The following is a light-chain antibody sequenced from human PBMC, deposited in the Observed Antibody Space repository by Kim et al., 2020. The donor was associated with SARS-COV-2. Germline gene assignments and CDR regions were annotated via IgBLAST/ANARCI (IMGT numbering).Light chain of an antibody. CDR3: QQYNGYSLT. CDR1: QSISIW. J-gene: IGKJ4*01. V-gene: IGKV1-5*03. CDR2: GAS. Sequence: ASVGDRVTIPCRASQSISIWLAWYQQKPGKGPKLLIYGASSLESGVPSRFSGSGSGTEFTLTITSLQPDDFATYYCQQYNGYSLTFGGGTKVDIK.